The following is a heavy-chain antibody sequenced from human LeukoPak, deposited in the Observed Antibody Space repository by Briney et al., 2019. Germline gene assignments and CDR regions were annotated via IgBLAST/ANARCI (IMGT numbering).Heavy chain of an antibody. CDR1: GGSISSSSHY. D-gene: IGHD1-26*01. CDR2: IYYSRST. J-gene: IGHJ4*02. CDR3: ARQKSGSYGLFDY. Sequence: SETLSLTCTVSGGSISSSSHYWGWIRQPPGKGLEWIRSIYYSRSTYYNPSLKSRVTISVDTSKNQFSLKLSSVTAADTSVYYCARQKSGSYGLFDYWGQGTLVTVSS. V-gene: IGHV4-39*01.